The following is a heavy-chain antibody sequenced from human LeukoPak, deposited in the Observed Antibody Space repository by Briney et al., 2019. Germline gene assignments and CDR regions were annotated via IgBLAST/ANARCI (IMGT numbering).Heavy chain of an antibody. CDR2: IRYDGSNK. J-gene: IGHJ4*02. CDR1: GFTFSSYG. CDR3: ARRGSGLYYDSSGYDY. D-gene: IGHD3-22*01. V-gene: IGHV3-30*02. Sequence: GGSLRLSCAASGFTFSSYGMHWVRQAPGKGLEWVAFIRYDGSNKYYADSVKGRFTISRDNAKNSLYLQMNSLRAEDTAVYYCARRGSGLYYDSSGYDYWGQGTLVTVSS.